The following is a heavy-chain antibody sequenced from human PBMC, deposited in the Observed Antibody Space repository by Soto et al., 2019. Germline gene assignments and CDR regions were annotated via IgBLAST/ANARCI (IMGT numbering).Heavy chain of an antibody. CDR2: ISGSGGST. CDR1: GFTFSSYA. J-gene: IGHJ4*02. Sequence: EVQLLESGGGLVQPGGSLRLSCAASGFTFSSYAMTWVRQAPGKGLEWVSVISGSGGSTYYADSVKGRFTISRDNSKNTLYLQMNSLRAEDTAVYYCARRSSGWYFDYWGQGTLVTVSS. CDR3: ARRSSGWYFDY. V-gene: IGHV3-23*01. D-gene: IGHD6-19*01.